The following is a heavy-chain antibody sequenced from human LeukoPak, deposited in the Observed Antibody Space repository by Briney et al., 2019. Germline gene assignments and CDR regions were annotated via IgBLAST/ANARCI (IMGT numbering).Heavy chain of an antibody. CDR3: AKAFLDGSGNWFDP. Sequence: PGASLRLSCAASGFTFSSYAMSWVRQAPGKGLEWVSAISGSGGSTYYADSVKGRFTISRDNSKNTLYLQMNSLRAEDTAVYYCAKAFLDGSGNWFDPWGQGTLVTVSS. CDR1: GFTFSSYA. J-gene: IGHJ5*02. V-gene: IGHV3-23*01. CDR2: ISGSGGST. D-gene: IGHD3-10*01.